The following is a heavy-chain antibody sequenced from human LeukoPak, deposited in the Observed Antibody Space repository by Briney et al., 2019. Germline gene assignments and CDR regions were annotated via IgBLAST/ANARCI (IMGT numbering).Heavy chain of an antibody. D-gene: IGHD3-3*01. V-gene: IGHV3-15*01. CDR2: IKSRGDGETR. J-gene: IGHJ3*02. CDR1: GFTFRSYA. Sequence: GGSLRLSCAASGFTFRSYAMSWVRQAPGKGLEWVGRIKSRGDGETRDYAAPVKDRFIISRDDSKNTLYLQMNSLRTEDTAIYYCAAVGEWLSNAFNTWGQGTLVTVSA. CDR3: AAVGEWLSNAFNT.